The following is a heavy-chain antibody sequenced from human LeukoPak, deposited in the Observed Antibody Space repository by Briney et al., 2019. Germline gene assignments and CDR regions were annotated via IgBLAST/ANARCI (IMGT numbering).Heavy chain of an antibody. Sequence: GASVKVSCKASGGTFSSYAISWVRQAPGQGLEWMGGIISDFNITHYPQKFQGRVTITADDSTSTAYMELSSLRFGDTAVYYCSKDLYGMDVWGKGTTVTVSS. CDR2: IISDFNIT. J-gene: IGHJ6*04. CDR3: SKDLYGMDV. CDR1: GGTFSSYA. V-gene: IGHV1-69*13.